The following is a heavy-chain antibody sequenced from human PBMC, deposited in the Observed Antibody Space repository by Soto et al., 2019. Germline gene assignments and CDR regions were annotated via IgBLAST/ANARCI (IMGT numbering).Heavy chain of an antibody. J-gene: IGHJ4*02. D-gene: IGHD4-17*01. CDR2: LAWDWGR. Sequence: SGPTLLNPKETLPLTCPFCGLSLSTSGVYVSWXRQPPGEELEWVALLAWDWGRYYSTSLKTRLTISKENSKNQVVLTMTNMEHVDTATYYGARTGRTTGSDYWGQGTLVTVSS. V-gene: IGHV2-70*01. CDR1: GLSLSTSGVY. CDR3: ARTGRTTGSDY.